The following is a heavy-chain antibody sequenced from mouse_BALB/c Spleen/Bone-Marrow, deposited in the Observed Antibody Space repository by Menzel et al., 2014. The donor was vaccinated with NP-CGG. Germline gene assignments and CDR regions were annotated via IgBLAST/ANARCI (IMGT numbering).Heavy chain of an antibody. CDR1: GYAFTNYW. D-gene: IGHD2-3*01. J-gene: IGHJ3*01. Sequence: QVQLQQPGAELVRPGTSVKISCKASGYAFTNYWLGWVKQRPGHGLERIGDIYPGSGNTYYNEKFKGKATLTADKSSSTAYMQLSSLTSEDSAVYFCARLRGYSQAWFAYWGQGTLVTVSA. CDR2: IYPGSGNT. V-gene: IGHV1-63*01. CDR3: ARLRGYSQAWFAY.